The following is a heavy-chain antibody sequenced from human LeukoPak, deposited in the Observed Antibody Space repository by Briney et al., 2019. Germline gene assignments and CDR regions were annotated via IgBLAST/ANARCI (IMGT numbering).Heavy chain of an antibody. Sequence: GGSLRLSCAASGFAFNKYWMHWIRQTPGKGQVWVSRTNGDGSTTSYADSVKGGFPISRDNAKNTLYLQMSSLRAEDTAVYYCATGNYYDSRGYYTFGHWGQGTLVTVS. CDR2: TNGDGSTT. CDR3: ATGNYYDSRGYYTFGH. CDR1: GFAFNKYW. D-gene: IGHD3-22*01. J-gene: IGHJ4*02. V-gene: IGHV3-74*01.